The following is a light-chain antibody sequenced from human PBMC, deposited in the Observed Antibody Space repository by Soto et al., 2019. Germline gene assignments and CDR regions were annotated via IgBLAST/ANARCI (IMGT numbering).Light chain of an antibody. CDR3: QQYGSSPWT. Sequence: EIVLTQSPGTLSLSPGERATLSCRASQSVSSSYLAWYQQNRVQTPRLLIYGSSSRAPGITDRFGGSGSGTDFTLTISRLEPEDFAVYYCQQYGSSPWTFGQGTKVEIK. J-gene: IGKJ1*01. CDR2: GSS. CDR1: QSVSSSY. V-gene: IGKV3-20*01.